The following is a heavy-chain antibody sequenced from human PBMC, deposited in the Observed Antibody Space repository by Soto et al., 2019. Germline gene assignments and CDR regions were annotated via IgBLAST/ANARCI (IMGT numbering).Heavy chain of an antibody. Sequence: QVQLVQSGAEVKKPGSSVKVSCKASGGTFSSYAISWVRQAPGQGLEWMGGIIPIFGTANYAQKFRGRVTITADESTSTAYMELSSLRSEDTAVYYCARGSRQQLVLSYYYYGMDVWGQGTTVTVSS. CDR1: GGTFSSYA. J-gene: IGHJ6*02. V-gene: IGHV1-69*01. CDR2: IIPIFGTA. D-gene: IGHD6-13*01. CDR3: ARGSRQQLVLSYYYYGMDV.